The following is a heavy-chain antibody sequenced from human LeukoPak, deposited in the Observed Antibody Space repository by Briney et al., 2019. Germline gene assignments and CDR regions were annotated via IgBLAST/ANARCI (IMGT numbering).Heavy chain of an antibody. D-gene: IGHD1-26*01. CDR3: ATIGGRFYFYYYMDV. CDR2: IYYTGNT. CDR1: GGSIRSSSYY. J-gene: IGHJ6*03. V-gene: IGHV4-39*07. Sequence: SETLSLTCNVSGGSIRSSSYYWGWIRQPPGKGLEWIGSIYYTGNTYYNPSLKSRGTISVDTSKNQFSLKLSSVTAADTALYYCATIGGRFYFYYYMDVWGKGTTVTVSS.